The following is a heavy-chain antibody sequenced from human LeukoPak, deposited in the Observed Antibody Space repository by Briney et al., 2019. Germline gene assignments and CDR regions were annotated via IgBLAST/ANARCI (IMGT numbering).Heavy chain of an antibody. D-gene: IGHD2-2*01. CDR1: GFTFSNYA. CDR2: ISASGDST. CDR3: ARSGYSSTWYLQNFELDY. V-gene: IGHV3-23*01. Sequence: PGGSLRLSCAASGFTFSNYAMSWVRQAPGKGLEWVSAISASGDSTYYADSVKGRFTISRDNSKNTLYLQLNSLRAEDTAVYFCARSGYSSTWYLQNFELDYWGQGTLVTVSS. J-gene: IGHJ4*02.